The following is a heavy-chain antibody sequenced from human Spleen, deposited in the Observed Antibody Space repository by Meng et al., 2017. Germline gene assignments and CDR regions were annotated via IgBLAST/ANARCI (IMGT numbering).Heavy chain of an antibody. J-gene: IGHJ3*02. CDR3: TRTFMVRGTDPNWGEAFDI. Sequence: GGSLRLSCAASGFTLSGSAMHCVRQASGKGLEWVGRIRSKVNNYATAYAASVKGRFTISRDDSKNTAYLQMNSLKTEDTAVYYCTRTFMVRGTDPNWGEAFDIWGQGTMVTVSS. CDR1: GFTLSGSA. CDR2: IRSKVNNYAT. D-gene: IGHD3-10*01. V-gene: IGHV3-73*01.